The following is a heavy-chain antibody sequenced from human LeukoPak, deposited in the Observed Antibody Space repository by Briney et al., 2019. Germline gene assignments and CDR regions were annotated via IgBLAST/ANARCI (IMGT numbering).Heavy chain of an antibody. CDR1: GFTFSSYC. V-gene: IGHV3-23*01. Sequence: GGSLRLSCAASGFTFSSYCVNWVRQAPGKGPEWVSDISGSSGVTHFADSVRGRFSISRDNSKNTLYLQMSSLRAEDTAVYYCAKGPLTEVPGTTWDYWGQGTLVTVSS. CDR2: ISGSSGVT. CDR3: AKGPLTEVPGTTWDY. D-gene: IGHD6-19*01. J-gene: IGHJ4*02.